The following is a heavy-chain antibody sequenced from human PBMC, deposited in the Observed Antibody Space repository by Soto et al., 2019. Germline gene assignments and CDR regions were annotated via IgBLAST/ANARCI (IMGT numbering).Heavy chain of an antibody. D-gene: IGHD4-17*01. V-gene: IGHV1-24*01. J-gene: IGHJ3*02. CDR3: ATWGLYYCDYLVDAFDI. Sequence: GASVKVSCKVSGYTLTELSMHWVRQAPGKGLEWMGGFDPEDGETTYAQKFQGRVTMTEDTSTDTAYMELSSLRSEDTAVYYCATWGLYYCDYLVDAFDIWGRGTMVTVSS. CDR2: FDPEDGET. CDR1: GYTLTELS.